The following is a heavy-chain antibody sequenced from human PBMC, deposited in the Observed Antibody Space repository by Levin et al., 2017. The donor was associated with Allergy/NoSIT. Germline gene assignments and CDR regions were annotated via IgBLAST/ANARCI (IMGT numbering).Heavy chain of an antibody. CDR3: ARVGHWNYVGWFDP. CDR2: IYSGGST. CDR1: GFTVSSNY. V-gene: IGHV3-53*01. Sequence: GGSLRLSCAASGFTVSSNYMSWVRQAPGKGLEWVSVIYSGGSTYYADSVKGRFTISRDNSKNTLYLQMNSLRAEDTAVYYCARVGHWNYVGWFDPWGQGTLVTVSS. D-gene: IGHD1-7*01. J-gene: IGHJ5*02.